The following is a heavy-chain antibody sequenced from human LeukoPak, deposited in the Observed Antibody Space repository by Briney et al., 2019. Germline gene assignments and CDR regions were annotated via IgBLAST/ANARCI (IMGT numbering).Heavy chain of an antibody. CDR3: ARRARYFDY. J-gene: IGHJ4*02. V-gene: IGHV4-59*01. CDR2: IYYSGST. CDR1: GGSISSYY. Sequence: PSETLSLTCTVSGGSISSYYWSWIRQPPGKGLEWIGYIYYSGSTNYNPSLKGRFTISVDTSKNQFFLKLSSVTAADTAVYYCARRARYFDYWGQGTLVTVSS.